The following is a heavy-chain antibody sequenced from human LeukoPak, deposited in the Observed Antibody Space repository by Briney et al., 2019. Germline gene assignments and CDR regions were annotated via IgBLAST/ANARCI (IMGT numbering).Heavy chain of an antibody. CDR3: ARGGLIAVAAAVDY. V-gene: IGHV1-2*04. Sequence: ASVKVSCKASGYTFTGYYMHWVRQAPGQGLEWKGWINPNSGGTNYAQKFQGWVTMTRDTSISTAYMELSRLRSDDTAVYYCARGGLIAVAAAVDYWGQGTLVTVSS. J-gene: IGHJ4*02. D-gene: IGHD6-19*01. CDR2: INPNSGGT. CDR1: GYTFTGYY.